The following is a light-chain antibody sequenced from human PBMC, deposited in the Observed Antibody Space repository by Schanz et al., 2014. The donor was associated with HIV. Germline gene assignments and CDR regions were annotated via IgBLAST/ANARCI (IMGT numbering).Light chain of an antibody. Sequence: QSVLTQPPSASGTPGQRVTISCSGGNSNIGTYDVNWYQQLPGTAPRLLIYSQNKRPSGVPDRFSGSKSDTSASLAISGLQFDDEAQYYCAVWDSTLNGPLFGGGTKLTVL. CDR3: AVWDSTLNGPL. CDR2: SQN. J-gene: IGLJ2*01. V-gene: IGLV1-44*01. CDR1: NSNIGTYD.